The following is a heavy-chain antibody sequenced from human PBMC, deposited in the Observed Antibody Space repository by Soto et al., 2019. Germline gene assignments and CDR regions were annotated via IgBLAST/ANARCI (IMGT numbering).Heavy chain of an antibody. CDR1: GGRRSIKKHY. CDR2: VYHTGTT. D-gene: IGHD3-22*01. J-gene: IGHJ6*02. V-gene: IGHV4-31*02. CDR3: ARALVTDYNSRDYHYYFAMDV. Sequence: SETLSLTCVDLGGRRSIKKHYWSWIRHLPGKGLEWIANVYHTGTTYYNPSLKSRVSMSVDTSQNQFSLILASVTAADTAVYYCARALVTDYNSRDYHYYFAMDVWGQGTSVTVSS.